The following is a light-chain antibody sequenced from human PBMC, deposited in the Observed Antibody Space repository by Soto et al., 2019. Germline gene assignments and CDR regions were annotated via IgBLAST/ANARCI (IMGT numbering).Light chain of an antibody. CDR1: SDSVSTTYY. V-gene: IGLV8-61*01. J-gene: IGLJ3*02. Sequence: QAVVTQEPSFSVSPGGTVTLTCGLNSDSVSTTYYPSWYQQTPGQAPRTLIYNTNIRSSGVPDRFSGSILGNKAALTITGAQADDESDYHCVLYMGSGIWVFGGGTKLTVL. CDR2: NTN. CDR3: VLYMGSGIWV.